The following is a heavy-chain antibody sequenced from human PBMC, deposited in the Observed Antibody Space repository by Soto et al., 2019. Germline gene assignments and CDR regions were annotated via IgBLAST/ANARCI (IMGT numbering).Heavy chain of an antibody. CDR2: IIPIFRTA. CDR3: ARASGGTTVAFGMDV. V-gene: IGHV1-69*01. J-gene: IGHJ6*02. CDR1: GCNFSSYA. D-gene: IGHD4-17*01. Sequence: QVQRVQSGAEVKKPVSSGKFSCKASGCNFSSYAISWVRQAPGQGLEWMGGIIPIFRTANDAQKFQSRVTITADESTSTAYMELSSLRSEDTAVYYCARASGGTTVAFGMDVWGQWTTVPASS.